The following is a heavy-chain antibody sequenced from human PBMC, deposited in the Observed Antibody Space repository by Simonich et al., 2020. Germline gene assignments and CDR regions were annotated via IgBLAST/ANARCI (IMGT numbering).Heavy chain of an antibody. CDR1: GYTFTGYY. J-gene: IGHJ4*02. V-gene: IGHV1-2*02. CDR2: INPNSGGT. Sequence: QVQLVQSGAEVKKPGASVKVSCKASGYTFTGYYMHWVRQAPGQGLGWMGWINPNSGGTNYEQKFQGRVTMTRETSISTAYMELSRLRSDDTAVYDCASSKRGYNWNDFDYWGQGTLVTVSS. CDR3: ASSKRGYNWNDFDY. D-gene: IGHD1-1*01.